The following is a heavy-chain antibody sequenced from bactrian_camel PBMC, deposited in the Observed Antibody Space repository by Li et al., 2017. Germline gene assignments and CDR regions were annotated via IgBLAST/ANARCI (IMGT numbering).Heavy chain of an antibody. V-gene: IGHV3S40*01. D-gene: IGHD1*01. CDR2: VYSIGGNT. Sequence: VQLVESGGGSVPPGGSMSLSCTPSGYTSRTNCMGWFRQAPGKEREGVAAVYSIGGNTFYADSVKGRFTVSQDNDKNTIHLQMNSLKPEDTAVYYCAADVAVDGSYCPGWSRSGDEFPYWGRGTQVTVS. CDR1: GYTSRTNC. J-gene: IGHJ4*01. CDR3: AADVAVDGSYCPGWSRSGDEFPY.